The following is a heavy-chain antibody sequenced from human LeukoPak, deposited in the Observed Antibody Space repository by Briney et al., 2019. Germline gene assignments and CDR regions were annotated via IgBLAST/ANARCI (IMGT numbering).Heavy chain of an antibody. V-gene: IGHV3-23*01. CDR3: AKDRDTAMVIDY. CDR1: GFTLSSYA. Sequence: PGGSLRLSCAASGFTLSSYAMSWVRQAPGKGLEWVSAISGSGGSSYYADSVKGRFTISRDNSKNTLYLQMNSLRAEDTAVYYCAKDRDTAMVIDYWGQGTLVTVSS. D-gene: IGHD5-18*01. CDR2: ISGSGGSS. J-gene: IGHJ4*02.